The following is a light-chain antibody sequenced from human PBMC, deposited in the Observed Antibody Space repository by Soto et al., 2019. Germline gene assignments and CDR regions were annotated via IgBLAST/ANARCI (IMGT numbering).Light chain of an antibody. V-gene: IGKV3-15*01. CDR2: GAS. J-gene: IGKJ5*01. Sequence: EIVMTQSPATLSVSPGERATLSCRASQSVSSNLAWYQQKPGQAPRLLIYGASTRATGVPARFSGSGSGTEFTLTISSLQSEDFALFYCQQYNNWPLLITFGQGTRLEIK. CDR3: QQYNNWPLLIT. CDR1: QSVSSN.